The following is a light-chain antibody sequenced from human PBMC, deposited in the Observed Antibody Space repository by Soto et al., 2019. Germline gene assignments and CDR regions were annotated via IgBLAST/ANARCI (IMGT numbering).Light chain of an antibody. Sequence: EIVLTQSPATLSLSPGERATLSCRASQSVDIYLAWYQQKPGQAPRLLIYDASNRATGIPARFGGSGSGTDFSLTISSLEPEDCAVYYCQQSDSWPSTFGQGTKVEIK. J-gene: IGKJ1*01. CDR3: QQSDSWPST. CDR2: DAS. CDR1: QSVDIY. V-gene: IGKV3-11*01.